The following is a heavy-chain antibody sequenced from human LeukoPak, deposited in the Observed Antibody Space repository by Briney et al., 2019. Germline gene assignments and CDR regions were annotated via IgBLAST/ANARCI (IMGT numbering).Heavy chain of an antibody. CDR3: ARQPAATAAFDI. Sequence: SETLSLTCSVSGGSINLYYWSWIRQPPGKGLEWIGYISYTGGETNYNPSLKSRLTISVDTSKNQFSLMLTSVTAADTAVYYCARQPAATAAFDIWAQGTMVTASS. CDR2: ISYTGGET. D-gene: IGHD5-18*01. V-gene: IGHV4-59*08. J-gene: IGHJ3*02. CDR1: GGSINLYY.